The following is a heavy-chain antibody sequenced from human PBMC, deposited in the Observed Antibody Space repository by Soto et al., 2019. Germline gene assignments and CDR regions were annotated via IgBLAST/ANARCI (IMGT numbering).Heavy chain of an antibody. CDR2: IYSDGST. J-gene: IGHJ4*02. V-gene: IGHV3-66*01. D-gene: IGHD1-26*01. CDR1: GLTVSTNY. CDR3: TRGSSGRYPNPLDY. Sequence: EVKLVESGGGLVQPGGSLRLSCAASGLTVSTNYMSWVRQTPRKGLEWVSAIYSDGSTYYQDSVRGRFTIARDNSKNTVYLQMNSLRVEDTAVYYCTRGSSGRYPNPLDYWGQGTLVTVSS.